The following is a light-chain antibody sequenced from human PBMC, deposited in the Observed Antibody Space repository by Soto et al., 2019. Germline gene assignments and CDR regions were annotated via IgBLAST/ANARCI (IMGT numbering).Light chain of an antibody. CDR1: SSNIGRNT. CDR2: NNN. V-gene: IGLV1-44*01. Sequence: QSVLTQPPSASGTPGQRVTISCSGSSSNIGRNTVTWYQQVPGTAPKLLTSNNNQRPSGVPDRFSASKSGTSASLAISGLRSEDETDYHCATWDDGLNAGVFGGGTKLTVL. CDR3: ATWDDGLNAGV. J-gene: IGLJ3*02.